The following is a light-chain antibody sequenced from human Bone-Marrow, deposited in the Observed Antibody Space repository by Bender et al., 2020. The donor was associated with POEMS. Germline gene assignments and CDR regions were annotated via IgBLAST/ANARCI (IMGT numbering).Light chain of an antibody. CDR2: KDT. J-gene: IGLJ2*01. CDR3: QSTDSSDSVI. Sequence: SSELTQPPSVSVSPGQTASITCSGDELTKQYTYWYQQKPGQAPVMIIYKDTERPSGIPERFSASTSGTTVTLTISGVQAEDEADYYCQSTDSSDSVIFGGGTKLTVL. CDR1: ELTKQY. V-gene: IGLV3-25*03.